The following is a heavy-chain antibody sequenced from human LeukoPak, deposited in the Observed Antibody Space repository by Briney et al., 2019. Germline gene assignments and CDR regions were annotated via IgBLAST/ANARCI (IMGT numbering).Heavy chain of an antibody. CDR1: GFTVSSNY. J-gene: IGHJ4*02. CDR2: IYSGGST. Sequence: PGGSLRLSCAASGFTVSSNYMSWVRQAPGKGLEWVSVIYSGGSTYYADSVKGRFTISRDNAKNSLYLEMNSLTVEDTAAYYCAKYDVWSGFSYDCWGQGTLVAVSS. D-gene: IGHD3-3*01. V-gene: IGHV3-66*01. CDR3: AKYDVWSGFSYDC.